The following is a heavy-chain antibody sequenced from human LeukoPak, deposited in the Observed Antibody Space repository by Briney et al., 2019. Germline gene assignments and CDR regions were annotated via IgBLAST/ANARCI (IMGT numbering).Heavy chain of an antibody. CDR2: ISAYNGYT. CDR1: GYTFTNYG. J-gene: IGHJ4*02. Sequence: ASVKVSCKASGYTFTNYGINWVRQAPGQGLEWMGWISAYNGYTNYAPKHQGSVTMTTDTSTSTAYLYVRSLSSDATAVKYFARDQCVNYGYSIDYWGQGTLVTVSS. CDR3: ARDQCVNYGYSIDY. V-gene: IGHV1-18*01. D-gene: IGHD5-18*01.